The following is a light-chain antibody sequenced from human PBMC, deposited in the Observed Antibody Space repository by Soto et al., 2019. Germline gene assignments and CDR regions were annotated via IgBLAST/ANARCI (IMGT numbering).Light chain of an antibody. J-gene: IGKJ2*01. CDR3: QQRHSTPRT. V-gene: IGKV1-39*01. CDR2: AAS. Sequence: DLQMTQFPSSLSASVGSRVAISCRASQNIDSYLNWFQQKPGKAPKLLMYAASNLLSGVPSRFSGSGSGTEFTVTITSLQPEDFATYYCQQRHSTPRTFGEGTKLDI. CDR1: QNIDSY.